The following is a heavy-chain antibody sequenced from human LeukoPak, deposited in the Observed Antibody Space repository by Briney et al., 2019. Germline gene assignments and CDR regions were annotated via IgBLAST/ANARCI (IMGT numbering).Heavy chain of an antibody. CDR1: GFTFSSYW. CDR3: ARDDCSSISCYHNWFDP. V-gene: IGHV3-7*01. CDR2: IKQDGSEK. D-gene: IGHD2-2*01. Sequence: GGSLRLPCAASGFTFSSYWMSWVRQAPGKGLEWVANIKQDGSEKYYVDSVKGRFTISRDNAKNSLYLQMNSLRAEDTAVYYCARDDCSSISCYHNWFDPWGQGTLVTVSS. J-gene: IGHJ5*02.